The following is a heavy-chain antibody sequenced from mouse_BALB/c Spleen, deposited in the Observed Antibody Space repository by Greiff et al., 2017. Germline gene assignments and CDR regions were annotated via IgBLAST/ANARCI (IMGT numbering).Heavy chain of an antibody. V-gene: IGHV2-9*02. Sequence: QVQLQQSGPGLVAPSQSLSITCTVSGFSLTSYGVHWVRQPPGKGLEWLGVIWAGGSTNYNSALMSRLSISKDNSKSQVFLKMNSLQTDDTAMYYCARDEMYYYGGSTGWFAYWGQGTLVTVSA. D-gene: IGHD1-1*01. J-gene: IGHJ3*01. CDR1: GFSLTSYG. CDR2: IWAGGST. CDR3: ARDEMYYYGGSTGWFAY.